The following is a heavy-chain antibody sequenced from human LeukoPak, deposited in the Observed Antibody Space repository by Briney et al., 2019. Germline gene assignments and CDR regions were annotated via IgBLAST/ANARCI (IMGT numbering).Heavy chain of an antibody. J-gene: IGHJ4*02. CDR1: GYSFTIYC. CDR3: ARHDYCPTDFDY. V-gene: IGHV5-10-1*01. CDR2: IAPIVAYT. Sequence: GEPLQISCKAPGYSFTIYCISCVCEIPEKGLGCGVGIAPIVAYTNYSRSLQGHVTISADKSITTAYLQWSSLKASDTAMYYCARHDYCPTDFDYWGQGTLVTVSS. D-gene: IGHD4-11*01.